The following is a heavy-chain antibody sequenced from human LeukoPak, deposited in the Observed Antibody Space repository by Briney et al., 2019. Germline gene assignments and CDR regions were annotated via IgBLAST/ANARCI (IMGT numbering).Heavy chain of an antibody. CDR2: LYSGGNT. Sequence: SGGSLRLSCAASGFTVSNNYMSWVRQAPGKGLEWVSVLYSGGNTYYTDSVKGRFAISRDYSRNTLYLQMNSLRAEDTAVYYCAKDYSSSWYAEYFQHWGQGTLVTVSS. D-gene: IGHD6-13*01. CDR1: GFTVSNNY. CDR3: AKDYSSSWYAEYFQH. V-gene: IGHV3-53*01. J-gene: IGHJ1*01.